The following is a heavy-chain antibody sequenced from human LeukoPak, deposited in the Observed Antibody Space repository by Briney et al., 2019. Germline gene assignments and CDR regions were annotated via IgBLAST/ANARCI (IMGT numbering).Heavy chain of an antibody. V-gene: IGHV1-8*02. D-gene: IGHD1-26*01. J-gene: IGHJ5*02. CDR1: GYTFTDDD. CDR2: MNPNSGNT. CDR3: ARSTSGSYYWFDP. Sequence: ASVKVSCKASGYTFTDDDINWLRQATGQGLEWMGWMNPNSGNTGYAQKFQGRVTMTRDTSISTAYMELSRLRSDDTAVYYCARSTSGSYYWFDPWGQGTLVTVSS.